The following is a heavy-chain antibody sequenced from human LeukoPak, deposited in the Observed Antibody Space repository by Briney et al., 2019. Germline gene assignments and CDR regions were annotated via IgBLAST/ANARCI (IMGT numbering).Heavy chain of an antibody. CDR3: ARAKYSNCFDY. Sequence: SETLSLTCAVYGGSFSGYYWSWIRQPPGKGLEWIGEINHSGSTNYNPSLKSRVTISVDTSKNQFSLKLSSVTAADTAVYYCARAKYSNCFDYWGQGTLVTVS. CDR2: INHSGST. V-gene: IGHV4-34*01. D-gene: IGHD4-11*01. J-gene: IGHJ4*02. CDR1: GGSFSGYY.